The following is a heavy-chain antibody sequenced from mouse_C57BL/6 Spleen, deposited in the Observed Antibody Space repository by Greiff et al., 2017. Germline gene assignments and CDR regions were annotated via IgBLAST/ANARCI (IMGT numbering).Heavy chain of an antibody. CDR2: IDPEDGDT. CDR3: TTYYYYGSRIYAMDY. V-gene: IGHV14-1*01. J-gene: IGHJ4*01. Sequence: EVKLQESGAELVRPGASVKLSCTASGFNIKDYYMHWVKQRPEQGLEWIGRIDPEDGDTEYAPKFQGKATMTADTSSNTAYLQLSSLTSEDTAVYYCTTYYYYGSRIYAMDYWGQGTSVTVSS. D-gene: IGHD1-1*01. CDR1: GFNIKDYY.